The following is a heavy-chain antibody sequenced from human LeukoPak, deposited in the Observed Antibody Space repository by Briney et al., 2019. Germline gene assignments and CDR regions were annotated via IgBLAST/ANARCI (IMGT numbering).Heavy chain of an antibody. J-gene: IGHJ6*02. CDR1: GFTFDDYA. Sequence: PGGSLRLSCAASGFTFDDYAMHWVRQAPGKGLEWVSGISWNSGSIGYADSVKGRFTISRDNAKNSLFLQMNSLRAEDTALYYWAKRTGGKENNHLYYGMDLWGQGTPVTVSS. CDR3: AKRTGGKENNHLYYGMDL. V-gene: IGHV3-9*01. D-gene: IGHD1-14*01. CDR2: ISWNSGSI.